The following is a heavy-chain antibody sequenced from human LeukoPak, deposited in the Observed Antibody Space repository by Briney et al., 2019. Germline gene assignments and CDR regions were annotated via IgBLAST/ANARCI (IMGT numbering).Heavy chain of an antibody. V-gene: IGHV3-21*06. CDR2: ITSTSRTI. CDR3: ARDFPDNSLFDL. D-gene: IGHD5-24*01. CDR1: GFTFSRYA. J-gene: IGHJ4*02. Sequence: PGGFLRLSCTASGFTFSRYAMSWVRQAPGKGLEWVASITSTSRTIYYADSVQGRFIISRDNAKNTVSLEMNSLRGEDAALYYCARDFPDNSLFDLWGRGTLVTVFS.